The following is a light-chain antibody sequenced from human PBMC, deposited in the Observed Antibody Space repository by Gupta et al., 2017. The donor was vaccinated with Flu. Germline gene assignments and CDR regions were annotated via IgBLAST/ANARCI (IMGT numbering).Light chain of an antibody. Sequence: SITISCTGTSSDVGGYNYVSWYQQHPGNVPKVMIHEVSNRPSGVSNRFSGSKSGNTASLTISGLQAEDEADYYCNSYTSSSTWVFGTGTKVTVL. CDR1: SSDVGGYNY. V-gene: IGLV2-14*01. CDR3: NSYTSSSTWV. CDR2: EVS. J-gene: IGLJ1*01.